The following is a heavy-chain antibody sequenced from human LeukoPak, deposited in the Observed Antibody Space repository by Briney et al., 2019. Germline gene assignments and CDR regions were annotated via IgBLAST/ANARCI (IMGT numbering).Heavy chain of an antibody. CDR3: ARSKAGIVDY. CDR1: GGSISGSDYY. D-gene: IGHD2-21*01. V-gene: IGHV4-39*01. J-gene: IGHJ4*02. CDR2: IFYSGIT. Sequence: SETLSLTCAVSGGSISGSDYYWGWIRQPPGKGLEWIGSIFYSGITYYSPPLKSRVTTSVDTSKNQFSLKLTSVTAADTAVYYCARSKAGIVDYWGQGTLVTVSS.